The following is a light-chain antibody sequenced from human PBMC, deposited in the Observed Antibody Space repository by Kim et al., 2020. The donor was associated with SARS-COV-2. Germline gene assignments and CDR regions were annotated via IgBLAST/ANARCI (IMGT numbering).Light chain of an antibody. Sequence: SVSQGQAANITCSGPKMGDKYVSWYQQKTGQSPLLVIYQDKKRPSVIPERFSGSNSGNTATLTISGAQPLDEADYYCQSWDSSTVVFGGGTRLTVL. CDR1: KMGDKY. CDR3: QSWDSSTVV. J-gene: IGLJ3*02. V-gene: IGLV3-1*01. CDR2: QDK.